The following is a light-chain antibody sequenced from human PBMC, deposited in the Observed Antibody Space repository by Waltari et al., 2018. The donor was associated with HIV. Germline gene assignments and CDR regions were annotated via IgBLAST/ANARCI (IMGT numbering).Light chain of an antibody. CDR3: WSCSVTNSLCV. Sequence: QAALSQAAPVSAAFGESNHISCAATSSEIAGYNLVSWNQHHPGKAPKPILYEVNRRPSGVANSFSGSRSGITTSLTIAGLLDDDEADYECWSCSVTNSLCVFGGGTKVTLV. J-gene: IGLJ3*02. CDR1: SSEIAGYNL. V-gene: IGLV2-23*02. CDR2: EVN.